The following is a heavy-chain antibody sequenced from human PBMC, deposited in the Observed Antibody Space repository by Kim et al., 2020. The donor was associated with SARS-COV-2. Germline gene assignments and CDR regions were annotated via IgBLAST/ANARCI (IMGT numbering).Heavy chain of an antibody. D-gene: IGHD1-26*01. V-gene: IGHV3-74*01. CDR3: ARDSGNYGFDS. Sequence: YAASVKGRFTIARDNAKSTLDLQMNSLRPEDTAVYYCARDSGNYGFDSWGQGVLVAVSS. J-gene: IGHJ4*02.